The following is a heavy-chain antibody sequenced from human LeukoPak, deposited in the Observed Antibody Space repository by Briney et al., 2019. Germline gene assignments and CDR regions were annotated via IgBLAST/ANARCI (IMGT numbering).Heavy chain of an antibody. CDR3: ARDREVLRFLEWLRHFDY. Sequence: ASVKVSCKASGYTFTGYYMHWVRQAPGQGLEWMGWINPNSGGTNYAQKFQGRVTMTRDTPISTAYMELSRLRSDDTAVYYCARDREVLRFLEWLRHFDYWGQGTLVTVSS. J-gene: IGHJ4*02. CDR2: INPNSGGT. V-gene: IGHV1-2*02. CDR1: GYTFTGYY. D-gene: IGHD3-3*01.